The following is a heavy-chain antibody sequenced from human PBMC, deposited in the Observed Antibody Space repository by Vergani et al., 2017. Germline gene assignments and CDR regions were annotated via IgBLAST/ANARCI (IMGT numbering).Heavy chain of an antibody. J-gene: IGHJ6*02. CDR1: GGSISSGSYY. Sequence: QVQLQESGPGLVKPSQTLSLTCTVSGGSISSGSYYWSWIRQPAGKGLEWIGRIYTSGSTNYNPSLKSRVTISVDTSKNQFSLKLSSVTAADTAVDYCALSGSYPPNYYYYYGMDVWGQGTTVSVSS. D-gene: IGHD1-26*01. V-gene: IGHV4-61*02. CDR3: ALSGSYPPNYYYYYGMDV. CDR2: IYTSGST.